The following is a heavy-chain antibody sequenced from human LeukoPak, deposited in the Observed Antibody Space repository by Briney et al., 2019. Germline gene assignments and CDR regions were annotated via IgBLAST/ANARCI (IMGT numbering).Heavy chain of an antibody. Sequence: LGGSLRLSCAASGFTFSSYEMNWVRQAPGKGLEWVSYISSSGSTIYYADSVKGRFTISRDNAKNSLYLQMNSLRAEDTAVYYCARESGFRGDAFDIWGQGTMVTVSS. V-gene: IGHV3-48*03. CDR3: ARESGFRGDAFDI. CDR2: ISSSGSTI. CDR1: GFTFSSYE. D-gene: IGHD3-10*01. J-gene: IGHJ3*02.